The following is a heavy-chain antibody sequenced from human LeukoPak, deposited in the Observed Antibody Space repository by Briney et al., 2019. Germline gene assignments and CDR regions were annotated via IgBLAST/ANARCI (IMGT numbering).Heavy chain of an antibody. V-gene: IGHV4-34*01. CDR1: GGSFSGYY. CDR2: INHSGST. CDR3: AKDSPLVGATRAFDI. Sequence: PSETLSLTCAVYGGSFSGYYWSWIRQPPGKGLEWIGEINHSGSTNYNPSLKSRVTISVDTSKNQFSLKLSSVTAADTAVYYCAKDSPLVGATRAFDIWGQGTMVTVSS. J-gene: IGHJ3*02. D-gene: IGHD1-26*01.